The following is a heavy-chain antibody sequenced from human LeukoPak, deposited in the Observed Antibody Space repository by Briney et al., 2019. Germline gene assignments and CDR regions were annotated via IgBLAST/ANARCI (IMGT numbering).Heavy chain of an antibody. CDR1: GFTFSSYG. CDR3: ARGGPILGELSLSALKRKFDY. CDR2: ISYDGSNK. V-gene: IGHV3-30*03. J-gene: IGHJ4*02. D-gene: IGHD3-16*02. Sequence: GGSLRLSRAASGFTFSSYGMHWVRQAPGKGLEWVAVISYDGSNKYYADSVKGRFTISRDNSKNTLYLQMNSLRAEDTAVYYCARGGPILGELSLSALKRKFDYWGQGTLVTVSS.